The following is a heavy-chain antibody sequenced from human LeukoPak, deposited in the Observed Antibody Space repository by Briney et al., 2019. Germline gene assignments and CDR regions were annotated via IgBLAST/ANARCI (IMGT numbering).Heavy chain of an antibody. D-gene: IGHD3-10*01. Sequence: GGSLRLSCAASGFTFSSYSMNWVRQAPGKGLEWVSYISSSSSTIYYADSVKGRFTISRDNAKNSLYLQMNSLRAEDTAVYYCARDHRRYYYGSGSYGPTDAFDIWGQGTMVTVSS. V-gene: IGHV3-48*04. CDR3: ARDHRRYYYGSGSYGPTDAFDI. J-gene: IGHJ3*02. CDR2: ISSSSSTI. CDR1: GFTFSSYS.